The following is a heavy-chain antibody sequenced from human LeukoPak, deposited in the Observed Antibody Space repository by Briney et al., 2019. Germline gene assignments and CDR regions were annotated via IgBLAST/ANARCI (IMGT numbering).Heavy chain of an antibody. V-gene: IGHV3-23*01. CDR3: AKGEVPPPAKIGEYYYYGMDV. Sequence: PGGSLRLSCATSGFTFSSHAMSWVRQAPGKGLEWVSAISGSGGETYYADSVKGRFTIFRDNSENTVYLQMNSLRAEDRAVYYCAKGEVPPPAKIGEYYYYGMDVWGQGTTVTVSS. CDR1: GFTFSSHA. J-gene: IGHJ6*02. CDR2: ISGSGGET. D-gene: IGHD2-2*01.